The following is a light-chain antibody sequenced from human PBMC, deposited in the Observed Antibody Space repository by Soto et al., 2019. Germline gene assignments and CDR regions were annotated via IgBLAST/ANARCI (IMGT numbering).Light chain of an antibody. CDR2: DAS. J-gene: IGKJ1*01. Sequence: DIQMTQSPSTLSASVGDRVSITCRASEIITNRLAWYQQKPGKAPKVLIYDASNLESGVPSRFSGFRSGTEITLTISSLQPDDFATYYCQHYGGMWTFGQGTKVDIK. CDR1: EIITNR. CDR3: QHYGGMWT. V-gene: IGKV1-5*01.